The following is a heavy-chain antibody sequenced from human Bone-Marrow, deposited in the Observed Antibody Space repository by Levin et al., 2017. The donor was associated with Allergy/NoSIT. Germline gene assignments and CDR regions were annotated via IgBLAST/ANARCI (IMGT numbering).Heavy chain of an antibody. V-gene: IGHV3-33*01. CDR2: IWYDGSNK. D-gene: IGHD3-22*01. CDR3: ARDLVGSYYDSSGNPRGMRF. Sequence: GGSLRLSCAASGFTFSSYGMHWVRLAPGKGLEWVALIWYDGSNKYYADSVKGRFTISRDNSKNTLYLQMNSLRAEDTAVYYCARDLVGSYYDSSGNPRGMRFWGQGALVTVSS. J-gene: IGHJ4*02. CDR1: GFTFSSYG.